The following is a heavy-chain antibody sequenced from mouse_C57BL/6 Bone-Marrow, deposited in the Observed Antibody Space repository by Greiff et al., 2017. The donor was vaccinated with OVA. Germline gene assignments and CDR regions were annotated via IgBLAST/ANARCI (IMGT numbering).Heavy chain of an antibody. V-gene: IGHV10-1*01. CDR1: GFSFNTYA. CDR3: VRQYYSNLAY. D-gene: IGHD2-5*01. J-gene: IGHJ3*01. CDR2: IRSKSNNYAT. Sequence: EVNLVESGGGLVQPKGSLKLSCAASGFSFNTYAMNWVRQAPGKGLEWVARIRSKSNNYATYYADSVKDRFTISRDDSESMLYLQMNNLKTEDTAMYYCVRQYYSNLAYWGQGTLVTVSA.